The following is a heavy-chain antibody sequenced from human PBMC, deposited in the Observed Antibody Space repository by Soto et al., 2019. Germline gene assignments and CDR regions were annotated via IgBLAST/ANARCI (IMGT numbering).Heavy chain of an antibody. J-gene: IGHJ5*02. V-gene: IGHV4-31*01. Sequence: QVQLQESGPGLVKPSQTLSLTCTVSGGSISSGGYYWSWIRQHPGKGLEWIGYIYYSGSTYYNPSLKSPVTISVDTSKNQFSLKLSSVTAADTAVYYCASWEYGSGSYVFDPWGQGTLVTVSS. D-gene: IGHD3-10*01. CDR1: GGSISSGGYY. CDR2: IYYSGST. CDR3: ASWEYGSGSYVFDP.